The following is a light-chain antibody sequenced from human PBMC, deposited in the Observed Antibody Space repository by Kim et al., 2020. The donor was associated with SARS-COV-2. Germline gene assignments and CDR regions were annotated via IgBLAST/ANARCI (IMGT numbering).Light chain of an antibody. Sequence: QPASISCKSSHSLLHSDVMISLYWYLQKPGQPPQLLIYEVSKRFSGVPERFSGSGSGTDFTLKISRVEAEDVGLYYCMQGLQRLYSFGQGTKLEI. CDR2: EVS. CDR1: HSLLHSDVMIS. CDR3: MQGLQRLYS. J-gene: IGKJ2*03. V-gene: IGKV2D-29*01.